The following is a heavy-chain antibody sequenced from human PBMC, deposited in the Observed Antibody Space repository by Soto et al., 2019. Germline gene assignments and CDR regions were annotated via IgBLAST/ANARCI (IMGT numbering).Heavy chain of an antibody. D-gene: IGHD5-12*01. CDR3: AKADGYDFGYFDY. Sequence: EVQLLESGGGLVQPGGSLRLSYVASGFTFSSYAMSWVRQAPGKGLEWVSAISGSGGSYYADSVKGRFTISRDNSKNTLYLQMNSLRAEDTAVYYCAKADGYDFGYFDYWGQGTLVTVSS. CDR1: GFTFSSYA. J-gene: IGHJ4*02. V-gene: IGHV3-23*01. CDR2: ISGSGGS.